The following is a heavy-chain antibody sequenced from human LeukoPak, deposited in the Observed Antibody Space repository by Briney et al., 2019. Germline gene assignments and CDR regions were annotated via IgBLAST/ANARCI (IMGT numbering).Heavy chain of an antibody. D-gene: IGHD5-24*01. CDR2: IRSNSDRWTA. J-gene: IGHJ4*02. CDR1: GFTFRNIW. V-gene: IGHV3-15*01. CDR3: TTATSVTTSWS. Sequence: GGSLRLSCAASGFTFRNIWMTWVRQAPGKGLEWVGRIRSNSDRWTAAYAPPVKGRFTISIDDSKPTLYLQLDSLKAEDTSVYYCTTATSVTTSWSWGQGTLVTVSS.